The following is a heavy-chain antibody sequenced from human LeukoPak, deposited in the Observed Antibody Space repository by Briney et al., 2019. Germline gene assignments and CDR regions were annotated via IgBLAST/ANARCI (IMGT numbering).Heavy chain of an antibody. V-gene: IGHV3-64*01. D-gene: IGHD6-6*01. CDR2: ISSNGGNT. CDR3: ARSRQSGRSSSVGDAFDV. CDR1: GFTLSNYA. J-gene: IGHJ3*01. Sequence: GGSLRVSCVASGFTLSNYAMHWVRQAPGKGLEYISVISSNGGNTYYANSVKGRFTISRDNSKNTLYLQMGSLRAEDMALYYCARSRQSGRSSSVGDAFDVWGQGTMVTVSS.